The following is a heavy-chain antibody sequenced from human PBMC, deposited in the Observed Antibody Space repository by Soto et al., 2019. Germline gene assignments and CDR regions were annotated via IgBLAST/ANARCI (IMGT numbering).Heavy chain of an antibody. J-gene: IGHJ4*02. V-gene: IGHV1-18*01. D-gene: IGHD1-26*01. Sequence: GASVKVSCKASGYTFTTYGINWVRQAPGRGVEWMGWSSAYNGNTNYEQKFEDRLTMTTDTYTRTAYMELRTLRSDDTAVYYCARDSVRSGSYSGYWGQGTLVTVSS. CDR3: ARDSVRSGSYSGY. CDR2: SSAYNGNT. CDR1: GYTFTTYG.